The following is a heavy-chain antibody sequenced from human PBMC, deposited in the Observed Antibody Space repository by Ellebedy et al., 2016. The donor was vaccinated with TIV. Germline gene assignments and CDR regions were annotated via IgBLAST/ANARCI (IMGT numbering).Heavy chain of an antibody. CDR3: AGGPDDASSFFFDI. Sequence: GESLKISCAASGFTFADYSVSWIRQAPGKGLEWVSHITPGSHSEFFAASMKGRFTVSRDDAKNSVFLQMNSLRAEDTAAYFCAGGPDDASSFFFDIWGRGTLVTVSS. J-gene: IGHJ4*02. CDR1: GFTFADYS. V-gene: IGHV3-11*01. D-gene: IGHD3-16*01. CDR2: ITPGSHSE.